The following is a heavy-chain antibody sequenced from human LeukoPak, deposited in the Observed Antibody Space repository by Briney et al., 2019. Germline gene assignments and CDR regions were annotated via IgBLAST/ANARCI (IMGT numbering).Heavy chain of an antibody. CDR1: GFTFSRYA. Sequence: GGSLRLSCSASGFTFSRYAMHWVRQAPGKGLEYVSGINDNGGRTHYGDSVKGRFSTSRDNSKSTLHLQMSTLRAEDTALYYCVKDVGGSYAFDYWGQGILVAVAS. CDR2: INDNGGRT. V-gene: IGHV3-64D*09. CDR3: VKDVGGSYAFDY. J-gene: IGHJ4*02. D-gene: IGHD1-26*01.